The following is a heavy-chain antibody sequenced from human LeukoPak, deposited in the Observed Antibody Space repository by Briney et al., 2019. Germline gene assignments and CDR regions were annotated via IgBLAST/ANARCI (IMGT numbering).Heavy chain of an antibody. V-gene: IGHV1-18*01. J-gene: IGHJ3*02. D-gene: IGHD3-3*01. CDR3: ARVTALTITIFGVVTSAPPRAFDI. CDR1: GYTFTSYG. CDR2: ISAYNGNT. Sequence: GASVKVSCKASGYTFTSYGITWVRQAPGQGLEWMGWISAYNGNTNYAQKFQGRVTMTRDTSISTAYMELSRLRSDDTAVYYCARVTALTITIFGVVTSAPPRAFDIWGQGTMVTVSS.